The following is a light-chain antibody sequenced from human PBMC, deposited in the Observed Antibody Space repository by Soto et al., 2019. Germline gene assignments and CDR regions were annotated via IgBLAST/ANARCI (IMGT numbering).Light chain of an antibody. CDR3: SSYAGSSNV. V-gene: IGLV2-8*01. CDR1: SSDVGGYNY. Sequence: QSVLTQPPSASGSPGQSVAISCTGTSSDVGGYNYVSWYQQHPGKAPKLMIYEVNKRPSGVPDRFSGSKSGNTASLTVSGLQAEDEAAYYCSSYAGSSNVFGTATKVTVL. CDR2: EVN. J-gene: IGLJ1*01.